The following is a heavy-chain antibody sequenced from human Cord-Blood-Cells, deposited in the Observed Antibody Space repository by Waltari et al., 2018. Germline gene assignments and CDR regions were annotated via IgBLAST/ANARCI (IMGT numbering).Heavy chain of an antibody. Sequence: EVQLVESGGGLVQPGGSLRLYCAASGFTFSSYSMNCVRQAPGKGLEWVSYISSSSSTIYYADSVKGRFTISRDNAKNSLYLQMNSLRDEDTAVYYCARDLGYDSSHSYFDYWGQGTLVTVSS. V-gene: IGHV3-48*02. D-gene: IGHD3-22*01. CDR3: ARDLGYDSSHSYFDY. CDR2: ISSSSSTI. J-gene: IGHJ4*02. CDR1: GFTFSSYS.